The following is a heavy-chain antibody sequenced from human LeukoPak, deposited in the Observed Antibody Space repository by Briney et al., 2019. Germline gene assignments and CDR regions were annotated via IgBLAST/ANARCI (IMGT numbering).Heavy chain of an antibody. CDR1: GFTLSSYS. J-gene: IGHJ5*02. Sequence: PGGSLRLSCAASGFTLSSYSMNWVRQAPGKGLEWVSYISSSSSTIYYADSVKGRFTISRDNAKNSLYLQMNSLRAEDTAVYYCAKDFGGSFYDFWSGYDASWGQGTLVTVSS. CDR2: ISSSSSTI. CDR3: AKDFGGSFYDFWSGYDAS. D-gene: IGHD3-3*01. V-gene: IGHV3-48*01.